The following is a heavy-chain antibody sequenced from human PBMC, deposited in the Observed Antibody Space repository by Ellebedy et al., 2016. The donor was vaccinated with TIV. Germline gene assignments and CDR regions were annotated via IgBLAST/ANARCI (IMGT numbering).Heavy chain of an antibody. D-gene: IGHD3-22*01. CDR3: ARYWNYYYSTGTEESYWYFDL. CDR1: GGSMGPYS. Sequence: SETLSLXXAVSGGSMGPYSWSWIPKLPGKGLEWIGFMSYSGGTKYNASLQSRVSMSVDTSKKEFSLRLTSVTAADTAVYYCARYWNYYYSTGTEESYWYFDLWGRGTLVTVSS. V-gene: IGHV4-59*01. CDR2: MSYSGGT. J-gene: IGHJ2*01.